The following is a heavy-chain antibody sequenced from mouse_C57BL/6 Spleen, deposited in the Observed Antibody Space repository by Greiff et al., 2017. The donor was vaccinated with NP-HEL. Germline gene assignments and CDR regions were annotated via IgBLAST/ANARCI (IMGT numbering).Heavy chain of an antibody. CDR3: ARERGYPALYFEV. CDR1: GFTFSSYA. Sequence: EVQLVESGGGLVKPGGSLKLSCAASGFTFSSYAMSWVRQTPEKRLEWVATISDGGSYTYYPDNVKGRFTISRDNAKNNLYLQMSHLKSEDTAMYYCARERGYPALYFEVWGTGTTVTVSS. V-gene: IGHV5-4*01. CDR2: ISDGGSYT. J-gene: IGHJ1*03. D-gene: IGHD2-2*01.